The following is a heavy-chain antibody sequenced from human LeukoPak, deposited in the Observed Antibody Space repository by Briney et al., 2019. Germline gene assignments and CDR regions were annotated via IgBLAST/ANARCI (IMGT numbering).Heavy chain of an antibody. CDR3: ARDRSTNEYYFDY. J-gene: IGHJ4*02. CDR2: ISYDGSNK. V-gene: IGHV3-30-3*01. Sequence: GRSLRLSCAASGFTFSSYAIHWVRQAPGKGLEWVAVISYDGSNKYYADSVKGRFTISRDNSMNTLYLQMNSLRAEDTAVYYCARDRSTNEYYFDYWGQGTLVTVSS. D-gene: IGHD2-2*01. CDR1: GFTFSSYA.